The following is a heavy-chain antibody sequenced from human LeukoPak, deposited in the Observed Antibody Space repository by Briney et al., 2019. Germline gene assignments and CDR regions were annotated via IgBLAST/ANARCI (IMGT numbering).Heavy chain of an antibody. D-gene: IGHD5-24*01. CDR1: GASISSHY. V-gene: IGHV4-59*08. J-gene: IGHJ3*02. CDR3: ARHVTISGPYDASDI. CDR2: IYYSVGT. Sequence: PSETLSLTCTVSGASISSHYWSWIRQHPGKGLEWIGYIYYSVGTDYNPSLKSRVTISVDTSKNQFSLKLWSVTAADTAVYYCARHVTISGPYDASDIWGQGTMVTVSP.